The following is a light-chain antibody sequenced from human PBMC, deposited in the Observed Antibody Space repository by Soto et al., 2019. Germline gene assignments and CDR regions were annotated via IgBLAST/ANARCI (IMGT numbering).Light chain of an antibody. Sequence: QSVLTQPASVSGAPGQSITISRTGTSSDVAIYNYVSWYQQHPGKAPKLMIYDVSYRPSGVSNRFSGSKSGNTASLTISGLQAEDEADYYCSSYTTSSTLGVFGTGTKVTVL. CDR1: SSDVAIYNY. CDR2: DVS. V-gene: IGLV2-14*01. CDR3: SSYTTSSTLGV. J-gene: IGLJ1*01.